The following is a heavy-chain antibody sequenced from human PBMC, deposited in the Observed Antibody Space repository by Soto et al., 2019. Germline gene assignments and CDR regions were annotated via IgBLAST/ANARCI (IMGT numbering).Heavy chain of an antibody. CDR3: ARGEYQLLPRANYYYYMDV. D-gene: IGHD2-2*01. Sequence: GGSLRLSCAASGFTFSSYSMNWVRQAPGKGLEWVSYISSSSSTIYYADSVKGRFTISRDNAKNSLYLQMNSLRAEDTAVYYCARGEYQLLPRANYYYYMDVWGKGTTVTVSS. J-gene: IGHJ6*03. CDR1: GFTFSSYS. V-gene: IGHV3-48*01. CDR2: ISSSSSTI.